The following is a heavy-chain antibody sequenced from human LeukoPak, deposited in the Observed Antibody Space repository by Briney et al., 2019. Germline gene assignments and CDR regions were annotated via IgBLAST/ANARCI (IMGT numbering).Heavy chain of an antibody. CDR2: ISWNSGSI. J-gene: IGHJ4*02. CDR3: AKGLTIFGFSDY. V-gene: IGHV3-9*01. D-gene: IGHD3-3*01. CDR1: GFTFDDYA. Sequence: GRSLRLSCAASGFTFDDYAMHWVRQAPGKGLEWVSGISWNSGSIGYADSVKGRCTISRDNAKNSLYLQMNSLRAEDTALYYCAKGLTIFGFSDYWGQGTLVTVSS.